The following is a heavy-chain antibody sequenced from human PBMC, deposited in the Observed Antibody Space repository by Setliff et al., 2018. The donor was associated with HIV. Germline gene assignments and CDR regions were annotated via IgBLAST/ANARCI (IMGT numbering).Heavy chain of an antibody. CDR2: IYSGGST. Sequence: GGSLRLSCAASGFTVSSNYMSWVRQAPGKGLEWVSVIYSGGSTYYADSVKGRFTISRDNSKNTLYLQMNSLRAEDTAAYYCARQYSGSYYFRGYFDYWGQGTLVTVSS. D-gene: IGHD1-26*01. CDR3: ARQYSGSYYFRGYFDY. V-gene: IGHV3-66*04. J-gene: IGHJ4*02. CDR1: GFTVSSNY.